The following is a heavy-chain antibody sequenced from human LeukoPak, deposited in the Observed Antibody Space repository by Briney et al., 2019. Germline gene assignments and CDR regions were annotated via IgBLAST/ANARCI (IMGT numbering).Heavy chain of an antibody. CDR3: ARHRSGYDNPTNYYYYYMDV. J-gene: IGHJ6*03. D-gene: IGHD5-12*01. CDR2: IYTSGST. V-gene: IGHV4-4*09. Sequence: PSETLSLTCTVSGGSISSYYWSWIRQPPGKGLEWIGYIYTSGSTTYNPSLKSRVTISVDTSKNQFSLKLSSVTAADTAVYYCARHRSGYDNPTNYYYYYMDVWGKGTTVTVSS. CDR1: GGSISSYY.